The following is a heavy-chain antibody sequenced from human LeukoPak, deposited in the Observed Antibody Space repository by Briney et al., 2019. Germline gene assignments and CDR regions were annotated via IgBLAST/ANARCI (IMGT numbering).Heavy chain of an antibody. CDR3: ATVARLRYFDWGYDY. J-gene: IGHJ4*02. V-gene: IGHV1-18*01. Sequence: GASVKVSCKASGYTFTSYGISWVRQAPGQGLEWMGWISAYNGNTNYAQKLQGRVTMTTVTSTSTAYMELRSLRSDDTAVYYCATVARLRYFDWGYDYWGQGTLVTVSS. D-gene: IGHD3-9*01. CDR1: GYTFTSYG. CDR2: ISAYNGNT.